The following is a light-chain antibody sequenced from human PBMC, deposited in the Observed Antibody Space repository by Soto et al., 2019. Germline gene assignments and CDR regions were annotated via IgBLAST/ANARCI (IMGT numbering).Light chain of an antibody. CDR1: NSDVGGYNS. V-gene: IGLV2-11*01. J-gene: IGLJ2*01. CDR2: DVS. Sequence: QSVLTQPRSVSGSPGQSVTISCTGTNSDVGGYNSVSWYQHHPGKAPKLMIYDVSKRPSGVPDRFSGSKSDNTASLTISGLQAEDEADYYCCSYAGSYTLVFGGGTKVTVL. CDR3: CSYAGSYTLV.